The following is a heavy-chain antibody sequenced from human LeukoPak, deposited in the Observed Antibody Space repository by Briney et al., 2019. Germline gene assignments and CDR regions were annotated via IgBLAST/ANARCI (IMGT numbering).Heavy chain of an antibody. CDR3: AKRIQSAMATGY. J-gene: IGHJ4*02. CDR1: GFTFDDYA. V-gene: IGHV3-9*01. Sequence: GGSLRLSCAASGFTFDDYAIHWVRQAPGKGLEWVSSISWNSGSIGYADSVKGRFTISRVNAKNSLYLQMNSLRAEDTAAYYCAKRIQSAMATGYWGQGTLVTVSS. CDR2: ISWNSGSI. D-gene: IGHD5-18*01.